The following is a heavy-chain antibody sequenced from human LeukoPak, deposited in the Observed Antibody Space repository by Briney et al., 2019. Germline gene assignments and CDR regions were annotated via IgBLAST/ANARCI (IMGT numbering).Heavy chain of an antibody. J-gene: IGHJ4*02. CDR2: IGPTGTDR. CDR3: ATETIGRHYDY. D-gene: IGHD1-14*01. CDR1: GFTFSSCG. Sequence: GGSLRLSCAASGFTFSSCGFNWVRQAPGKALEWVSSIGPTGTDRYYADSVRGRFTISRDNAKNSTYLQMDSLRDEDTAVYYCATETIGRHYDYWGQGTLLTVSS. V-gene: IGHV3-21*01.